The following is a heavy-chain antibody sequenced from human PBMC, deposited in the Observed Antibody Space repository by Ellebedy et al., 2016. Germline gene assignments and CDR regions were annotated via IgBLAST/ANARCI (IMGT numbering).Heavy chain of an antibody. V-gene: IGHV3-48*01. CDR1: GFTFSSYS. D-gene: IGHD2-2*02. CDR2: ISSSSSTI. Sequence: GESLKISXAASGFTFSSYSMNWVRQAPGKGLEWVSYISSSSSTIYYADSVKGRFTISRDNAKNSLYLQMNSLRAEDTAVYYCARVVVPAAIYYYYYYMDVWGKGTTVTVSS. CDR3: ARVVVPAAIYYYYYYMDV. J-gene: IGHJ6*03.